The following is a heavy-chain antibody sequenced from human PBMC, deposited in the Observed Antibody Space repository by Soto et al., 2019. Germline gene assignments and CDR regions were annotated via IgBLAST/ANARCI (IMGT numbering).Heavy chain of an antibody. J-gene: IGHJ3*02. V-gene: IGHV3-33*01. CDR1: GFTFSSYG. CDR3: ARDWYYDILTGFRGVDAFDI. Sequence: GGSLRLSCAASGFTFSSYGMHWVRQAPGKGLEWVAVIWYDGSNKYYADSVKGRFTISRDNSKNTLYLQMNSLRAEDTAVYYCARDWYYDILTGFRGVDAFDIWGQGTMVTVSS. CDR2: IWYDGSNK. D-gene: IGHD3-9*01.